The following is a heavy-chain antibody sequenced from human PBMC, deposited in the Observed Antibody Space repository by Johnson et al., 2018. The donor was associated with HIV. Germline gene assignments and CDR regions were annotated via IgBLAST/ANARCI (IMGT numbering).Heavy chain of an antibody. D-gene: IGHD1-26*01. CDR1: GFSFSSYA. Sequence: QVQLVESGGGVVQPGRSLRLSCAASGFSFSSYAMHWVRQAPGKGLAWVAIISYDGSNKYYADSVKGRFTISRDNSKNTLYLQMSSLRADDTAVYYCARDWEGYAFDIWGQGTMVTVSS. J-gene: IGHJ3*02. V-gene: IGHV3-30*04. CDR2: ISYDGSNK. CDR3: ARDWEGYAFDI.